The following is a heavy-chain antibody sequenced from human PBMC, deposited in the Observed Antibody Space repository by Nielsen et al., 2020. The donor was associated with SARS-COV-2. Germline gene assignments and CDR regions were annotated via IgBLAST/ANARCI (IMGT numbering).Heavy chain of an antibody. V-gene: IGHV4-34*01. Sequence: SETLSLTCAVYGGSFSGYYWSWIRQPPGKGLEWIGEINHSGSINYNPSLKSRVTISVDTSKNQFSLKLSSVTAADTAVYYCARLTYDYVWGSYRHLDYWGQGTLVTVSS. J-gene: IGHJ4*02. CDR3: ARLTYDYVWGSYRHLDY. CDR1: GGSFSGYY. CDR2: INHSGSI. D-gene: IGHD3-16*02.